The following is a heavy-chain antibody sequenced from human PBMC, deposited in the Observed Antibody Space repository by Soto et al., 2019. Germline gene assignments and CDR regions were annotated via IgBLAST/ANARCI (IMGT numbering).Heavy chain of an antibody. CDR2: ISHDGAHK. J-gene: IGHJ6*02. D-gene: IGHD5-12*01. Sequence: QVQLVESGGGVVLPGRSLRLVCAASGFSFRSYGMHWVGQAPGKGLEWVAVISHDGAHKYYADSVKGRFTISRDNSKNTLYLEMNSLRAEDTAVHYCAKDRGSNYYYSAMDVWGQGTTVTVSS. V-gene: IGHV3-30*18. CDR1: GFSFRSYG. CDR3: AKDRGSNYYYSAMDV.